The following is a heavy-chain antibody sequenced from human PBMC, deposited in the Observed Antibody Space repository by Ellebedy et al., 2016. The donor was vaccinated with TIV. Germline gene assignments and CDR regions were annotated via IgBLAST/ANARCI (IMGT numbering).Heavy chain of an antibody. V-gene: IGHV1-18*04. CDR1: GYTFTSYY. CDR2: ISAYNGNT. J-gene: IGHJ3*02. D-gene: IGHD3-22*01. CDR3: ARVRDSSGSNAFDI. Sequence: AASVKVSCKASGYTFTSYYMHWARQAPGQGLEWMGWISAYNGNTNYAQKLQGRVTMTTDTSTRTAYMELTSLRSDDTAVYFCARVRDSSGSNAFDIWGQGTMVSVSS.